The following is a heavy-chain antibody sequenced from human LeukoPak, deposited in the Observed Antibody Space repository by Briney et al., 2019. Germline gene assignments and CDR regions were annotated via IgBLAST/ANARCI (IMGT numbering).Heavy chain of an antibody. CDR1: GFTFSSYS. CDR3: ARSPTLFRGVIITYPWGMDV. J-gene: IGHJ6*02. Sequence: PGGSLRLSCAASGFTFSSYSMNWVRQAPGKGLEWVSSISSSSSYIYYADSVKGRFTISRDNAKNSLYLQMNSLRAEDTAVYYCARSPTLFRGVIITYPWGMDVWGQGTTVTVSS. V-gene: IGHV3-21*01. D-gene: IGHD3-10*01. CDR2: ISSSSSYI.